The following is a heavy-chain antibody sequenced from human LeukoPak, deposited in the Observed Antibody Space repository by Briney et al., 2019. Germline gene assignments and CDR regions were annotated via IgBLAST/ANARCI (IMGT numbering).Heavy chain of an antibody. J-gene: IGHJ4*02. CDR3: ATFSGYDHGPFDY. D-gene: IGHD5-12*01. Sequence: PGGSLRLSCAASGFTFSSYAMSWVRQAPGKGLEWVSAISGSGGSTYYADSVKGRFTISRDNSKNTLYLQMNSLRAEDTAVYYCATFSGYDHGPFDYWGQGTLVTISS. CDR1: GFTFSSYA. CDR2: ISGSGGST. V-gene: IGHV3-23*01.